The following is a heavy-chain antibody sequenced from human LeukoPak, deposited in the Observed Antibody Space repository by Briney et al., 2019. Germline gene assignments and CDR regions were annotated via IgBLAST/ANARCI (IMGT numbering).Heavy chain of an antibody. J-gene: IGHJ4*02. D-gene: IGHD6-19*01. CDR2: INNSGGIT. CDR3: ATPSDSSGWYGV. CDR1: GFSFRSNA. V-gene: IGHV3-23*01. Sequence: SGGSLRLSCAASGFSFRSNAMSWVRQAPGKGLEWVSVINNSGGITYYADSVKGRFTISRDNSKNTLYLQMNSLRGEDTAVYYCATPSDSSGWYGVWGQGTLVTVSS.